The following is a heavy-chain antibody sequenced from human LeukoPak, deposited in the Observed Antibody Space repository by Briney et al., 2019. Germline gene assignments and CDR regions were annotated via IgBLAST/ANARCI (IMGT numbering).Heavy chain of an antibody. CDR2: INSDGSST. J-gene: IGHJ3*02. D-gene: IGHD3-22*01. Sequence: PGGSLRLSCAASGFTFSSYWMHWVRHAPGKGLVWVSRINSDGSSTSYADSVKGRFTISRDNAKNSLYLQMNSLRAEDTAVYYCARDRFDSSGYYYVSSAFDIWGQGTMVTVSS. CDR1: GFTFSSYW. V-gene: IGHV3-74*01. CDR3: ARDRFDSSGYYYVSSAFDI.